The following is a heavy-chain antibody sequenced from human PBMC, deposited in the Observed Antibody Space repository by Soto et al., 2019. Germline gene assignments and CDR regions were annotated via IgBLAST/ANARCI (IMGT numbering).Heavy chain of an antibody. J-gene: IGHJ3*02. CDR3: AHRIEYCASSSAFDI. V-gene: IGHV2-5*02. D-gene: IGHD6-6*01. CDR2: IYRDEDK. Sequence: QITLKESGPTLVKPTQTLTLTCTFSGFSLSTTEMGVGWIRQPPGKALEWLALIYRDEDKRYSPSLKSSLTTIKGPTKKQVVLTVADMDPVDTGSYYWAHRIEYCASSSAFDIWVQGTMVAVSS. CDR1: GFSLSTTEMG.